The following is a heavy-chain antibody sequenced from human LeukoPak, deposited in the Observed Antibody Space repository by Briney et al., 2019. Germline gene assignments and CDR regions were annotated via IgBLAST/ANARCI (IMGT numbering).Heavy chain of an antibody. D-gene: IGHD3-16*01. J-gene: IGHJ6*02. CDR3: ARDKLISTCLGVCGMDV. Sequence: GGSLRLSCAASGFTFSSYGMHWVRQAPGKGLEWVAVIWYDGSNKYYADSVKGRFTISRDNSKNTLYLQMNSLRAEDTAVYYCARDKLISTCLGVCGMDVWGQGTTFTVSS. CDR2: IWYDGSNK. CDR1: GFTFSSYG. V-gene: IGHV3-33*01.